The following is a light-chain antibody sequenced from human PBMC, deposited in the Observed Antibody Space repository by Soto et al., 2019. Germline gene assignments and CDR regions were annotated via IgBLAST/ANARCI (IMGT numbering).Light chain of an antibody. CDR2: AAS. V-gene: IGKV1-9*01. CDR3: KQLDSYPIT. Sequence: DIQMTQSPSSLSASVGDRVTITCRASQGISSYLAWYQQKPGKAHKLLIYAASTLQSGVQSRFSGSGSGTDFTLTIRSLQPEDFATYYCKQLDSYPITFGQGTRLEIK. J-gene: IGKJ5*01. CDR1: QGISSY.